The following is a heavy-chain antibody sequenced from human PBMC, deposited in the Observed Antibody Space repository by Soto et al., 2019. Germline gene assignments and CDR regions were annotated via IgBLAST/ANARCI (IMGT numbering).Heavy chain of an antibody. V-gene: IGHV3-74*01. CDR3: ARVSLDYGDHFDY. D-gene: IGHD4-17*01. Sequence: EVQLVESGGGLVQPGGSLRLSCAASGFTFSNYWMHWVRQAPGKGLVWVSRINSDGSTTTYADSVKGRFTISRDNAKNTLYQQMNSLRAEDTAVFYCARVSLDYGDHFDYWGQGTLVTVSS. CDR1: GFTFSNYW. J-gene: IGHJ4*02. CDR2: INSDGSTT.